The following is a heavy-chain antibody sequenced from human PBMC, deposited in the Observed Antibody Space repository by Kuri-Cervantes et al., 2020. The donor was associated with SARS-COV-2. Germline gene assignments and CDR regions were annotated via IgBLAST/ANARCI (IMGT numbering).Heavy chain of an antibody. CDR1: GGSISSYY. V-gene: IGHV4-34*01. CDR2: INHSGST. Sequence: GALRLSCTVSGGSISSYYWSWIRQPPGKGLEWIGEINHSGSTNYNPSLKSRVTISVDTSKNQFSLKLSSVTAADTAVYYCARDRGRGSPRKYFDYWGQGTLVTVSS. D-gene: IGHD1-14*01. CDR3: ARDRGRGSPRKYFDY. J-gene: IGHJ4*02.